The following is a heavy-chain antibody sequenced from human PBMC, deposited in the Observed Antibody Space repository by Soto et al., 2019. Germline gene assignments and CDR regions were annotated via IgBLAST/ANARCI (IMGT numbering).Heavy chain of an antibody. CDR3: TRGGRENNWNDGKFEY. Sequence: ASVKVSCKASGYTLTSYSSNWVRQAPGQGLEWMGRVVPKIGNINFVRKFQGRLTLTADKSTRTAFLELSSLRPEDTAVYYCTRGGRENNWNDGKFEYWGQGTQVTVSS. CDR2: VVPKIGNI. V-gene: IGHV1-18*04. D-gene: IGHD1-20*01. CDR1: GYTLTSYS. J-gene: IGHJ4*02.